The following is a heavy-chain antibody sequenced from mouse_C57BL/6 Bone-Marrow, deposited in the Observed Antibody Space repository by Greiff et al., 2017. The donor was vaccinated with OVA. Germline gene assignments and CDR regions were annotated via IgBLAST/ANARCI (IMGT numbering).Heavy chain of an antibody. J-gene: IGHJ1*03. V-gene: IGHV6-3*01. Sequence: EVKLVESGGGLVQPGGSMKLSCVASGFTFSNYWMNWVRQSPEKGLEWVAQIRLKSDNYATHYAESGKGRFTISRDDSKGNVYLQMNNLRAEDTAMYYCTEEIYDGYSAYWDFDVWGTGTTVTVSS. CDR1: GFTFSNYW. CDR2: IRLKSDNYAT. D-gene: IGHD2-3*01. CDR3: TEEIYDGYSAYWDFDV.